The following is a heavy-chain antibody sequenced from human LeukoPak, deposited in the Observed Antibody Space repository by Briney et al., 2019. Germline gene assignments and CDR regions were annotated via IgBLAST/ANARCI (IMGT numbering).Heavy chain of an antibody. CDR1: GGTFSSYT. D-gene: IGHD3-16*02. CDR2: INPNSGGT. Sequence: ASVKVSCKASGGTFSSYTISWVRQAPGQGLEWMGWINPNSGGTNYAQKFQGRVTMTRDTSISTAYTELSRLRSDDTAVYYCAREGIVGGLDIWGQGTMVTVSS. CDR3: AREGIVGGLDI. V-gene: IGHV1-2*02. J-gene: IGHJ3*02.